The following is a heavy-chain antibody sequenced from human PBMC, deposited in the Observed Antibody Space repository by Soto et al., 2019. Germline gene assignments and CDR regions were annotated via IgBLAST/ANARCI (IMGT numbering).Heavy chain of an antibody. CDR3: ASLTGRGYCSSTSCYLFDP. J-gene: IGHJ5*02. Sequence: ASVKVSCKASGGTFSSYTISWVRQAPGQGLEWMGRIIPILGIANYAQKFQGRVTITADKSTSTAYMELSSLRSEDTAVYYCASLTGRGYCSSTSCYLFDPWGQGTLVTVSS. CDR1: GGTFSSYT. V-gene: IGHV1-69*02. CDR2: IIPILGIA. D-gene: IGHD2-2*01.